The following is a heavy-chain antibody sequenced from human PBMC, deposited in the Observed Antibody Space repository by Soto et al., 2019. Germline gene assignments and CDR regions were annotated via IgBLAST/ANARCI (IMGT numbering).Heavy chain of an antibody. CDR2: IIPILGIA. CDR3: ARDLAVVSSGYDSRYFDY. J-gene: IGHJ4*02. V-gene: IGHV1-69*08. D-gene: IGHD5-12*01. Sequence: QVQLVQSGAEVKKPGSSVKVSCKASGGTFSSYTISWVRQAPGQGLEWMGRIIPILGIANYAQKFQGRVNITADKSTSTAYMELGSLRSEDTDVYYCARDLAVVSSGYDSRYFDYWGQGTLVTVSS. CDR1: GGTFSSYT.